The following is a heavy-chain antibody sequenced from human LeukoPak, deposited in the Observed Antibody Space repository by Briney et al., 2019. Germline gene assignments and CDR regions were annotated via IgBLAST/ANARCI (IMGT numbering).Heavy chain of an antibody. V-gene: IGHV1-69*13. CDR3: ARGRDTAMGNFDY. CDR2: IIPIFGTA. D-gene: IGHD5-18*01. Sequence: ASVKVSCKASGGTFSSYAISWVRQAPGQGLEWMGGIIPIFGTANYAQKFQGRVTITVDESTSTAYMELSSLRSEDTAVYYCARGRDTAMGNFDYWGQGTLVTVSS. CDR1: GGTFSSYA. J-gene: IGHJ4*02.